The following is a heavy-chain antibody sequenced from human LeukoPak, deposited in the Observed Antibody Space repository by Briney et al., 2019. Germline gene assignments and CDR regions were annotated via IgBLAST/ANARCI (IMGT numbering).Heavy chain of an antibody. CDR3: ARGLGSTSYYI. D-gene: IGHD3-9*01. CDR1: GYTFTAYY. V-gene: IGHV1-46*04. Sequence: ASVRVSCTASGYTFTAYYVNWVRQAPGQGVEWRGIINAGGADKKYAKKLQGRVTMTTDTSTITLYMELNSLTSDDTSVYYCARGLGSTSYYIWGQGTLVTVSS. CDR2: INAGGADK. J-gene: IGHJ4*02.